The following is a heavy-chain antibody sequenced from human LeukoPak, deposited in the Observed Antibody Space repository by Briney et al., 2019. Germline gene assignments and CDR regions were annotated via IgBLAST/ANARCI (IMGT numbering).Heavy chain of an antibody. Sequence: PSETLSLTYAVYGGSFSGYYWSWIRQPPGKGLEWIGEINHSGSTNYNPSLKSRVTISVDTSKNQFSLELSSVTAADTAVYYCARAGGHCSSTSCYYGYWGQGTLVTVSS. J-gene: IGHJ4*02. CDR1: GGSFSGYY. CDR2: INHSGST. D-gene: IGHD2-2*01. V-gene: IGHV4-34*01. CDR3: ARAGGHCSSTSCYYGY.